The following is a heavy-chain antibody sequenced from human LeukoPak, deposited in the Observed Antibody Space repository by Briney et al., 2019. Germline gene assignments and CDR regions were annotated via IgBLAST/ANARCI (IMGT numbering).Heavy chain of an antibody. Sequence: GGSLRLSCVASGFTFSSYWMHWVRQAPGKGRVCFLRINSDESSATYADSVKGRFTISRDSAKNTLYLQMNSLRAEDTAVYYCARGRVVAAAGTFDPWGQGTLVTVSS. CDR1: GFTFSSYW. CDR3: ARGRVVAAAGTFDP. D-gene: IGHD6-13*01. V-gene: IGHV3-74*01. J-gene: IGHJ5*02. CDR2: INSDESSA.